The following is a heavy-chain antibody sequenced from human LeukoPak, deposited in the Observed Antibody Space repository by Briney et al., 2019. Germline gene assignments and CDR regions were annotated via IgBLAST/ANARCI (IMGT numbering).Heavy chain of an antibody. CDR3: ARDGGSGWSLDY. V-gene: IGHV3-48*03. CDR2: ISSSGSTI. D-gene: IGHD6-19*01. CDR1: GFTFSSYE. J-gene: IGHJ4*02. Sequence: GGSLRLSCAASGFTFSSYEMNWVRQAPGKGLEWVSHISSSGSTIHYVDSVKGRFTISRDNAKNSLFLQMNSLRAEDTAVYYCARDGGSGWSLDYWGQGTLVTVSS.